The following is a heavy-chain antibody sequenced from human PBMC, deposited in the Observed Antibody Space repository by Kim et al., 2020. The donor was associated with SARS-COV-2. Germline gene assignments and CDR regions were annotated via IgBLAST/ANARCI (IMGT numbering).Heavy chain of an antibody. CDR2: FGGSGGSP. V-gene: IGHV3-23*01. D-gene: IGHD3-3*01. Sequence: GGSLRLSCVASGFTFKIYGMNWVRQAPGKGLEWVSAFGGSGGSPYYADSVKGRFTVSRDDSKNTLYLDLSSVRAEDTAVYYCARTCYDVSFSYYYSMDV. CDR3: ARTCYDVSFSYYYSMDV. CDR1: GFTFKIYG. J-gene: IGHJ6*01.